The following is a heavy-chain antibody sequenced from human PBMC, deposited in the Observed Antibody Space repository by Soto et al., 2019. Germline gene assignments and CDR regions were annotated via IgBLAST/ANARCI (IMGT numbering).Heavy chain of an antibody. CDR1: GGTFSSYA. CDR2: IIPIFGTA. Sequence: QVQLVQSGAEVKTPGSSVKVSCKASGGTFSSYAINWVRQAPGQGLEWMGGIIPIFGTANYAQKFQGRVTITADESTSTAYMELSSLRSEDTAVYYCAFSRARGYYYYGMDVWGQGTTVTVSS. CDR3: AFSRARGYYYYGMDV. J-gene: IGHJ6*02. V-gene: IGHV1-69*01. D-gene: IGHD3-3*02.